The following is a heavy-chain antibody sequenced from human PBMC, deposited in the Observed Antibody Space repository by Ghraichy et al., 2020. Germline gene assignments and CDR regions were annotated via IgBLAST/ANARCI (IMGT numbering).Heavy chain of an antibody. Sequence: GGSLRLSCAASGFTFSSYAMHWVRQAPGKGLEWVAVISYDGSNKYYADSVKGRFTISRDNSKNTLYLQMNSLRAEDTAVYYCARDSNYYGSGSFCSYWGQGTLVTVSS. CDR1: GFTFSSYA. CDR3: ARDSNYYGSGSFCSY. D-gene: IGHD3-10*01. CDR2: ISYDGSNK. J-gene: IGHJ4*02. V-gene: IGHV3-30*04.